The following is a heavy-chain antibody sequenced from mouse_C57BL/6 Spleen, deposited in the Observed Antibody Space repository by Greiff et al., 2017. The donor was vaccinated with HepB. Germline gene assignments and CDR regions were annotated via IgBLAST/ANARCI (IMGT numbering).Heavy chain of an antibody. V-gene: IGHV1-80*01. D-gene: IGHD1-1*01. Sequence: QVQLQQSGAELVKPGASVKISCKASGYAFSSYWMNWVKQRPGKGLEWIGQIYPGDGDTNYNGKFKGKATLTADKSSSTAYMQLSSLTSEDSAVYFCARQDYGSTRFAYWGQGTLVTVSA. CDR2: IYPGDGDT. J-gene: IGHJ3*01. CDR1: GYAFSSYW. CDR3: ARQDYGSTRFAY.